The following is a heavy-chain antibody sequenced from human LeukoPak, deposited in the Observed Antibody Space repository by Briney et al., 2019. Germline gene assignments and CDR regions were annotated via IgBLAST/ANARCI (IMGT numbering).Heavy chain of an antibody. CDR2: ISAYNGNT. CDR1: GYTFTSYG. V-gene: IGHV1-18*01. J-gene: IGHJ4*02. CDR3: ARDRGDYYDYVWGSYVIDY. D-gene: IGHD3-16*01. Sequence: ASVKVSCKASGYTFTSYGISWVRQAPGQGLEWMGWISAYNGNTNYAQKLQGRVTMTTDTSTSTAYMELRSLRSDDTAVYYCARDRGDYYDYVWGSYVIDYWGQGTLVTVSS.